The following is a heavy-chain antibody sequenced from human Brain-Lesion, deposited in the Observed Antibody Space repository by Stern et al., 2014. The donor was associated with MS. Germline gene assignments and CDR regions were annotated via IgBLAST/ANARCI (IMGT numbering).Heavy chain of an antibody. CDR1: GFTVSNYY. J-gene: IGHJ4*02. CDR3: ARDRVTTVTTYYFDS. V-gene: IGHV3-66*02. Sequence: QLVESGGGLVQPGGSLRLSCAASGFTVSNYYMSWVRQAPGKGLGWVSIIYTSGKTYYADSVRGRFVISRDKSKSTLYLQMDSLRPEDTAVYYCARDRVTTVTTYYFDSWGQGTRVTVSS. CDR2: IYTSGKT. D-gene: IGHD4-17*01.